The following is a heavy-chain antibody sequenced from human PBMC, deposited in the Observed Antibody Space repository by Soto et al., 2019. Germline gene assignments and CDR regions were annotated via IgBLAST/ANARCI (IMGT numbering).Heavy chain of an antibody. V-gene: IGHV3-30*18. CDR1: GFTFSSYG. J-gene: IGHJ6*02. CDR3: AKAGNDYYGMDV. Sequence: QVQLVESGGGGVQPGRSLKLSCEASGFTFSSYGMHWVRRAPGKGLEWVAVISYDGSNKYLADSVKGRFTISRDNSKNTLYLQMNSLRAEDTAVYYCAKAGNDYYGMDVWGQGTTVTVSS. CDR2: ISYDGSNK.